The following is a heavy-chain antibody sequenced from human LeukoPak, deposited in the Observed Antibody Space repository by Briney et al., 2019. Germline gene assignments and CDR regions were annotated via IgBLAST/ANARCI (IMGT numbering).Heavy chain of an antibody. CDR3: ARVYYDFWSGYSGAFDI. V-gene: IGHV1-69*05. CDR1: GGTFSSYA. D-gene: IGHD3-3*01. CDR2: IIPIFGTA. Sequence: SVKVSCKASGGTFSSYAISWVRQAPGQGLEWMGGIIPIFGTANYAQKFQGRVTITTDESTSTAYMELSSLRSEDTAVYYCARVYYDFWSGYSGAFDIWGQGTMVTVS. J-gene: IGHJ3*02.